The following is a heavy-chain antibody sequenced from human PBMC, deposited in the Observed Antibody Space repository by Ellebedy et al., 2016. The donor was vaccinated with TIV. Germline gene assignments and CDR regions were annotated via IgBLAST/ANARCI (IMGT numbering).Heavy chain of an antibody. V-gene: IGHV1-8*01. CDR3: ARGFDGSGSYYYYGMDV. D-gene: IGHD3-10*01. Sequence: AASVKVSCKASGYTFTSYDINWVRQATGQGLEWMGWMNHNSGNTGYAQKFQGRVTMTRNTSISTAYMELSSLRSEEPAVYYCARGFDGSGSYYYYGMDVWGQGTRVTVSS. CDR1: GYTFTSYD. J-gene: IGHJ6*02. CDR2: MNHNSGNT.